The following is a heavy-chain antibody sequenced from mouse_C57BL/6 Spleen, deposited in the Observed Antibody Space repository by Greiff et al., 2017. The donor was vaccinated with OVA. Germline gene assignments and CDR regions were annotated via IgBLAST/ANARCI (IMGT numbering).Heavy chain of an antibody. CDR3: ERWRPYYAMDY. Sequence: QVQLQQPGAELVKPGASVKLSCKASGYTFTSYWMQWVKQRPGQGLEWIGEIDPSDSYTNYNQKFKGKATLTVDTSSSTAYMQLSSLTSEDSAVYYCERWRPYYAMDYWGQGTSVTGSS. J-gene: IGHJ4*01. V-gene: IGHV1-50*01. CDR1: GYTFTSYW. CDR2: IDPSDSYT.